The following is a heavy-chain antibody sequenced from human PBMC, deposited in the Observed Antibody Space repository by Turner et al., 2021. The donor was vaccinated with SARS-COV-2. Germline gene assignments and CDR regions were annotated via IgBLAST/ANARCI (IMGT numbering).Heavy chain of an antibody. V-gene: IGHV3-9*01. CDR1: GFKFDDNA. CDR3: AKEALNGYNSH. D-gene: IGHD5-12*01. Sequence: EVQLVESGGGLVQPGRSLRLSCAASGFKFDDNAMHWVRQAPGKGLEWVSGISWNSASMDYADSVKGRFTISRDNAKNSLYLQMNSLRAEDSALYYCAKEALNGYNSHWGRGTLVTVSS. J-gene: IGHJ4*02. CDR2: ISWNSASM.